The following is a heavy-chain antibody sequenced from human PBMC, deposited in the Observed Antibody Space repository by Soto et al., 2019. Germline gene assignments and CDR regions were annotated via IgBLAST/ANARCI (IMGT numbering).Heavy chain of an antibody. J-gene: IGHJ2*01. CDR2: ISGSGGST. V-gene: IGHV3-23*01. Sequence: GGSLSLSCAASGFTFSSYAMSWVRQAPGKGLEWVSAISGSGGSTYYADSVKGRFTISRDNSKNTLYLQMNSLRAEDTAVYYCARDRYSYDSRAYQGVDWYFDLWGRGTLVTVSS. CDR1: GFTFSSYA. CDR3: ARDRYSYDSRAYQGVDWYFDL. D-gene: IGHD3-22*01.